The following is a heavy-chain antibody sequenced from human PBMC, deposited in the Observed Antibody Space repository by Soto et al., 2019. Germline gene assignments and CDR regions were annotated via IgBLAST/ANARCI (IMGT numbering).Heavy chain of an antibody. V-gene: IGHV1-18*04. CDR3: ARDSLGSYYYGSGSSSNWFDP. CDR1: GYTFTSYG. Sequence: ASVKVSCKASGYTFTSYGISWVRQAPGQGLEWMGWISAYNGNTNYAQKLQGRVTMTTDTSTSTAYMELRSLRSDDTAVYYCARDSLGSYYYGSGSSSNWFDPWAREPWSPSPQ. D-gene: IGHD3-10*01. J-gene: IGHJ5*02. CDR2: ISAYNGNT.